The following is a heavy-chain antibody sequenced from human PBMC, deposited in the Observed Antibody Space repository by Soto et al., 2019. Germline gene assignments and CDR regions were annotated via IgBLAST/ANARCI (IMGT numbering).Heavy chain of an antibody. D-gene: IGHD1-20*01. CDR1: GGSFSGYY. CDR3: ARGRTLITGTSFDY. J-gene: IGHJ4*02. Sequence: SETLSLTCAVYGGSFSGYYWTWIRQPPGKGLEWIGEINHSGSTNYKPSLTSRVTISVDTSKNQLSLKMSSVTAADTAVYYCARGRTLITGTSFDYWGQGTLVTVSA. CDR2: INHSGST. V-gene: IGHV4-34*01.